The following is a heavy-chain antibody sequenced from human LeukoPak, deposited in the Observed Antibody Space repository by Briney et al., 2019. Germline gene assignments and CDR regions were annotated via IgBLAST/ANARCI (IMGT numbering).Heavy chain of an antibody. CDR3: ARGYPLDWNYFDY. J-gene: IGHJ4*02. D-gene: IGHD3/OR15-3a*01. Sequence: GASVKVSCKASGYTFTSYYMHWVRQAPGQGLEWVGKINPSDSITTYAQKFQGRVTMTRDTSTSTVYMELSSLRSEDSAVYYCARGYPLDWNYFDYWGQGTLVTVSS. CDR2: INPSDSIT. V-gene: IGHV1-46*01. CDR1: GYTFTSYY.